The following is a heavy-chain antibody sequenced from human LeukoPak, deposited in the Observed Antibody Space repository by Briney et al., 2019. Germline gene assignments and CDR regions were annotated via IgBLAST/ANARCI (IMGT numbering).Heavy chain of an antibody. J-gene: IGHJ6*02. CDR2: ISFDGSNT. Sequence: PGRSLRLSCAASGFTFSSYTMHWVRQAPGKGLEWVAVISFDGSNTYYADSVKGRFTISRDNSKNTLYLQMTSLRAEDTAVYYCARGGRTTWHGMDVWGQGTTVTVSS. CDR1: GFTFSSYT. D-gene: IGHD4-17*01. V-gene: IGHV3-30-3*01. CDR3: ARGGRTTWHGMDV.